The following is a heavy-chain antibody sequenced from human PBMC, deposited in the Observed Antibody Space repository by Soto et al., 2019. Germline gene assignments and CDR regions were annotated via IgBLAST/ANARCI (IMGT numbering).Heavy chain of an antibody. CDR2: IYYSGST. J-gene: IGHJ4*02. D-gene: IGHD2-8*01. V-gene: IGHV4-59*01. CDR1: GGSISSYY. Sequence: SETLSLTCTGSGGSISSYYWSWIRQPPGKGLEWIGYIYYSGSTNYNPSLKSRVTISVDTSKNQFSLKLSSVTAADTAVYYCARILRDRNGSYHPDSRGQGTLVTLSS. CDR3: ARILRDRNGSYHPDS.